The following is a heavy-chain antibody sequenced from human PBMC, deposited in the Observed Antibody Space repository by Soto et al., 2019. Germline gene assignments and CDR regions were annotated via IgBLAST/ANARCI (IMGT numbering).Heavy chain of an antibody. CDR2: IIPILGIA. V-gene: IGHV1-69*02. CDR3: ARGVSETSTSCPDCYYYYMDV. Sequence: ASVKVSCKASGGTFSSYTISWVRQAPGQGLEWMGRIIPILGIANYAQKFQGRVTITADKSTSTAYMELSSLRSEDTAVYYCARGVSETSTSCPDCYYYYMDVWGKGTTVTVSS. CDR1: GGTFSSYT. J-gene: IGHJ6*03. D-gene: IGHD2-2*01.